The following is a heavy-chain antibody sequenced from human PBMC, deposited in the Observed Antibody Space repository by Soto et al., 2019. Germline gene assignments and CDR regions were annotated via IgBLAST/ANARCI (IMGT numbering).Heavy chain of an antibody. J-gene: IGHJ3*02. CDR1: GGSISSGGYS. Sequence: SETLSLTCAVSGGSISSGGYSWSWIRQPPGKGLEWIGYIYHSGSTYYNPSLKSRVTISVDRSKNQFSLKLSSVTAADTAVYYCARSIGYYDSSGYYDNAFDIWGQGTMVTVSS. D-gene: IGHD3-22*01. CDR2: IYHSGST. V-gene: IGHV4-30-2*01. CDR3: ARSIGYYDSSGYYDNAFDI.